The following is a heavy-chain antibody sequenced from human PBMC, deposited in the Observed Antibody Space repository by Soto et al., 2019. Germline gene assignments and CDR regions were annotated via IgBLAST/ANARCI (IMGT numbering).Heavy chain of an antibody. Sequence: VASVKVSCKASGGTFSSYAISWVRQAPGQGLEWMGGIIPIFGTANYAQKFQGRVTITADESTSTAYMELSSLRSEDTAVYYCARVPLWVGATARHAFDIWGQGTMVTVSS. V-gene: IGHV1-69*13. D-gene: IGHD1-26*01. CDR1: GGTFSSYA. CDR3: ARVPLWVGATARHAFDI. J-gene: IGHJ3*02. CDR2: IIPIFGTA.